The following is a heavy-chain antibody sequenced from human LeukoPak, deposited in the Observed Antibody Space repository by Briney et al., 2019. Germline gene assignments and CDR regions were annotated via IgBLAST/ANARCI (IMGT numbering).Heavy chain of an antibody. Sequence: GGSLRLSSSAAGFTFSSYAMHWVRQAPGKGLEYVSAISSNGGSTYYADSVKGRFTISRDNSKNTLYLQMSSLRAEDTAVYYCVKGTMAGRRGGYWGQGTLVTVSS. CDR3: VKGTMAGRRGGY. CDR2: ISSNGGST. D-gene: IGHD2-15*01. V-gene: IGHV3-64D*06. J-gene: IGHJ4*02. CDR1: GFTFSSYA.